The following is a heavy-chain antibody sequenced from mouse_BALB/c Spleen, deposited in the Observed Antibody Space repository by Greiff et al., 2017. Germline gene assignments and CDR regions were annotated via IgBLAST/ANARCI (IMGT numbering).Heavy chain of an antibody. Sequence: DLVKPWASVKLSCKASGYTFTSYWINWIKQRPGQGLEWIGRIAPGSGSTYYNEMFKGKATLTVDTSSSTAYIQLSSLSSEDSAVYFCARGNGNYGAMDYWGQGTSVTVSS. CDR1: GYTFTSYW. J-gene: IGHJ4*01. CDR3: ARGNGNYGAMDY. D-gene: IGHD2-1*01. CDR2: IAPGSGST. V-gene: IGHV1S41*01.